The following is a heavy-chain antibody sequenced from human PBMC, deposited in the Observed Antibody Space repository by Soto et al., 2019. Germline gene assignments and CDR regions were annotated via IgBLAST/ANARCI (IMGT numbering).Heavy chain of an antibody. CDR3: AGGDAGTVQYCDL. V-gene: IGHV4-34*01. J-gene: IGHJ2*01. Sequence: QVQLQQWGAGLLKPSETLSLTCAVYGGSFSGYYWSWIRQPPGKGLEWIGEINHSGSTNYNPSLKSRVTISVATSKNQFSLKLSSVTAADTAVYYCAGGDAGTVQYCDLWGRGTLVTVSS. CDR2: INHSGST. CDR1: GGSFSGYY. D-gene: IGHD1-1*01.